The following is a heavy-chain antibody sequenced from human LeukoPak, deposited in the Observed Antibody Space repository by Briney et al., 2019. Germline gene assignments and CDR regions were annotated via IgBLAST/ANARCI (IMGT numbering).Heavy chain of an antibody. CDR1: GFTFSNAW. CDR2: IKSKTDGGTT. V-gene: IGHV3-15*01. Sequence: GGSLRLSCAASGFTFSNAWMSWVRQAPGKGLEWVGRIKSKTDGGTTDYAAPVKGRFTIPRDDSKNTLYLQMNSLKTEDTAVYYCTTDGSSFHFGMDVWGQGTTVTVSS. CDR3: TTDGSSFHFGMDV. J-gene: IGHJ6*02. D-gene: IGHD6-6*01.